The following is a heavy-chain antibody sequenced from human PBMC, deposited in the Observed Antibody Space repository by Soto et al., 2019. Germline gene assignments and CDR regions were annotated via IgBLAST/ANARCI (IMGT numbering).Heavy chain of an antibody. Sequence: QVQLVQSGAEVKKPGASVKVSCKASGYTFTSYDINWVRQATGQGLEWMGWMKPNSGNTGYAQKFQGRVTMTRNTSISTAYMELSSLRSEDTAVYYCAGGLTAAAGIGVGYWGQGTLVTVSS. CDR1: GYTFTSYD. D-gene: IGHD6-13*01. V-gene: IGHV1-8*01. CDR2: MKPNSGNT. J-gene: IGHJ4*02. CDR3: AGGLTAAAGIGVGY.